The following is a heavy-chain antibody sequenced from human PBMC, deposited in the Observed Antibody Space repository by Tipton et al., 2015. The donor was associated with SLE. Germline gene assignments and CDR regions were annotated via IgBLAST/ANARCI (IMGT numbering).Heavy chain of an antibody. V-gene: IGHV4-59*08. D-gene: IGHD4-17*01. CDR1: GGSIRSHF. CDR2: IYYSGTT. Sequence: TLSLTCSVSGGSIRSHFWSWIRQPPGKGLEWIGYIYYSGTTNYNPSLKSRVTISVDTSKNQFSLKLSSVTAADTAVYYCARWAVTTFDYWGQGTLVTVSS. CDR3: ARWAVTTFDY. J-gene: IGHJ4*02.